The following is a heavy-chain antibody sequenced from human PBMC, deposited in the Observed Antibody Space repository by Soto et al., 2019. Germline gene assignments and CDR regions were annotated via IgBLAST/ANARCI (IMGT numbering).Heavy chain of an antibody. V-gene: IGHV4-39*01. J-gene: IGHJ6*02. CDR1: GGSISSSSYY. CDR3: WTYYYGSGSYIPQGYYYYGMDV. D-gene: IGHD3-10*01. CDR2: IYYSGST. Sequence: PSETLSLTCTVSGGSISSSSYYWGWIRQPPGKGLEWIGSIYYSGSTYYNPSLKSRVTISVDTSKNQFSLKLSSVTAADTAVYYCWTYYYGSGSYIPQGYYYYGMDVWGQGTKVTVSS.